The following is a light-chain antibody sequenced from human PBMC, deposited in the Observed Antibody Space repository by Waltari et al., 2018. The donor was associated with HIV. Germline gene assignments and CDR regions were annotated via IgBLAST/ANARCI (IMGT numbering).Light chain of an antibody. CDR1: SSIFGTPT. V-gene: IGLV1-44*01. Sequence: HSVLTQPPSASATPGHRVTLSCSGNSSIFGTPTVLSYQQLPAAAPQLLLYGHLQRPSGVPDRFSGSNSATTASLVISDLHSGDEDTYYCGAWYDSVTGPVFGGGTKLTVL. J-gene: IGLJ3*02. CDR3: GAWYDSVTGPV. CDR2: GHL.